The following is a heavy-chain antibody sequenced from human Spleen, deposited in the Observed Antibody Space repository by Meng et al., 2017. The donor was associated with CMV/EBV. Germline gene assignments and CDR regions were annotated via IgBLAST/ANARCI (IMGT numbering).Heavy chain of an antibody. J-gene: IGHJ4*02. CDR2: ISWDGGST. CDR1: GFTFDDYT. V-gene: IGHV3-43*01. CDR3: AKGIGISTGWHYFDY. Sequence: GGSLRLSCAASGFTFDDYTMHWVRQAPGKGLEWVSLISWDGGSTYYADSVKGRFTISRDNSKNSLYLQMNSLRTEDTALYYCAKGIGISTGWHYFDYWGQGTLVTVSS. D-gene: IGHD6-19*01.